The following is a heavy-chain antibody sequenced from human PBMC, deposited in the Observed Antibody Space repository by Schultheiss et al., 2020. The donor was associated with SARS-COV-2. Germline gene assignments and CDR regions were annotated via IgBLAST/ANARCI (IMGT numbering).Heavy chain of an antibody. CDR1: GFTFSGSA. D-gene: IGHD5-18*01. Sequence: GESLKISCAASGFTFSGSAMHWVRQASGKGLEWVGRIRSKANSYATAYAASVKGRFTISRDDSKNTAYLQMNSLKTEDTAVYYCTRSVDTAMVTGTDYWGQGTLVTVPQ. J-gene: IGHJ4*02. CDR2: IRSKANSYAT. CDR3: TRSVDTAMVTGTDY. V-gene: IGHV3-73*01.